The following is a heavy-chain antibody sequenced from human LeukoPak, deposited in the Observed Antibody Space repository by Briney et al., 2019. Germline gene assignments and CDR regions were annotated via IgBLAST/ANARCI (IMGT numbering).Heavy chain of an antibody. V-gene: IGHV1-18*01. D-gene: IGHD2-8*01. CDR1: GYTFTSYG. Sequence: ASVKVSCKASGYTFTSYGISWVRQAPGQGLEWMGWISAYNGNTNYAQKFQGRVTITADESTSTAYMELSSLRSEDTAVYYCARGKLYEAYYYYMDVWGKGTTVTVSS. J-gene: IGHJ6*03. CDR2: ISAYNGNT. CDR3: ARGKLYEAYYYYMDV.